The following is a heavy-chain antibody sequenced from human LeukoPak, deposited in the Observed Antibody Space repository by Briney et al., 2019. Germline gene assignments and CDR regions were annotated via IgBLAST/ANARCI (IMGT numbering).Heavy chain of an antibody. Sequence: SETPSLTCAVYGGSFSGYYWSWIRQPPGKGLKWIGEINHSGSTNYNPSLKSRVTISVDTSKNQFSLKLSSVTAADTAVYYCARGAYYGSGSYPYYFDYWGQGTLVTVSS. V-gene: IGHV4-34*01. CDR3: ARGAYYGSGSYPYYFDY. CDR1: GGSFSGYY. CDR2: INHSGST. D-gene: IGHD3-10*01. J-gene: IGHJ4*02.